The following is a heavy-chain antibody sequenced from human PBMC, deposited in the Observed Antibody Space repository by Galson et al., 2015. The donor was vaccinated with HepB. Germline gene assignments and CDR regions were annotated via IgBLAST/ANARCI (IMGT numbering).Heavy chain of an antibody. J-gene: IGHJ5*02. CDR1: GDSVSSHSAA. D-gene: IGHD3-16*01. V-gene: IGHV6-1*01. CDR3: ARGRVAWGSYGDNWFDP. CDR2: TYYRSKWYN. Sequence: CAISGDSVSSHSAAWNWIRQSPSRGLEWLGRTYYRSKWYNDYAVSVKSRITINPDTSKNQFSLQLNSVTPEDTAVYYCARGRVAWGSYGDNWFDPWGQGTLVTVSS.